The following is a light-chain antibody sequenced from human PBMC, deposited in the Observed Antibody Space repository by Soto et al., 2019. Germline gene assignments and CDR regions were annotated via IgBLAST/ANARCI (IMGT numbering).Light chain of an antibody. V-gene: IGLV1-47*01. CDR3: AAWDDSLSGLYV. CDR2: RNN. CDR1: SSNIGSNY. Sequence: QAVVTQPPSASGTPGQRVTISCSGSSSNIGSNYVYWYQQLPGTAPKLLIYRNNQRPSGVPDRFSGSKSGTSASLAISGLRSEDAADYYCAAWDDSLSGLYVFGTGTKLTVL. J-gene: IGLJ1*01.